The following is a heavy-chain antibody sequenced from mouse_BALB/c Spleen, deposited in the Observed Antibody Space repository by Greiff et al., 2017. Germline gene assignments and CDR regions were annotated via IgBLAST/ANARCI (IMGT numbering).Heavy chain of an antibody. J-gene: IGHJ2*01. Sequence: VQLQQSGAELVKPGASVKLSCTASGFNIKDTYMHWVKQRPEQGLEWIGRIDPANGNTKYDPKFQGKATITADTSSNTAYLQLSSLTSEDTAVYYCAVITTVVHFDYWGQGTTLTVSA. CDR3: AVITTVVHFDY. CDR2: IDPANGNT. V-gene: IGHV14-3*02. D-gene: IGHD1-1*01. CDR1: GFNIKDTY.